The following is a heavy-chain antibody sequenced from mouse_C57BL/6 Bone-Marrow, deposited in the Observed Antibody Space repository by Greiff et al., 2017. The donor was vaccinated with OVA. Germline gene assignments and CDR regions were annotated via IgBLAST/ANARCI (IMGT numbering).Heavy chain of an antibody. D-gene: IGHD2-3*01. CDR1: GYSITSGYY. CDR3: ARDRWLLLYYYAMDY. J-gene: IGHJ4*01. Sequence: EVKLVESGPGLVKPSQSLSLTCSVTGYSITSGYYWNWIRQFPGNKLEWMGYISYDGSNNYNPSLKNRISITRDTSKNQFFLKLNSVTTEDTATYYCARDRWLLLYYYAMDYWGQGTSVTVSS. CDR2: ISYDGSN. V-gene: IGHV3-6*01.